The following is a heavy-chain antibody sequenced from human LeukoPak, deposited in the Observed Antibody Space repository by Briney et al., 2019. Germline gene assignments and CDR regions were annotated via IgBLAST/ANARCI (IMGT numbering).Heavy chain of an antibody. CDR3: ARRPGTDNSSSWYNPYYYYYYMDV. D-gene: IGHD6-13*01. V-gene: IGHV4-34*01. CDR1: GGSFSGYY. Sequence: KPSETLSLTCAVYGGSFSGYYWSWIRQPPGKGLEWIGEINHSGSTNYNPSLKSRVTISVDTSKNQFSLKLSSATAADTAVYYCARRPGTDNSSSWYNPYYYYYYMDVWGKGTTVTISS. CDR2: INHSGST. J-gene: IGHJ6*03.